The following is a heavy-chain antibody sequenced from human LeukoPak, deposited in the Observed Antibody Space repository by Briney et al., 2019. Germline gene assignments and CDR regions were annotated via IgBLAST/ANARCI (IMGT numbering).Heavy chain of an antibody. CDR3: ASLTSMFQGRDY. Sequence: VASVKVSCKASGGTFISYAISWVRQAPGQGGEGMGGIIPIFGTANYAQKVQGRVTINTDESTSTAYMELSSLRSEDTAVYYCASLTSMFQGRDYWGQGTLVTVS. V-gene: IGHV1-69*05. J-gene: IGHJ4*02. CDR2: IIPIFGTA. D-gene: IGHD3-10*02. CDR1: GGTFISYA.